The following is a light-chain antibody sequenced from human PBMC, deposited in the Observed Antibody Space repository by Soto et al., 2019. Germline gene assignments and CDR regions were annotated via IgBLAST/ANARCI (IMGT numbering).Light chain of an antibody. Sequence: QSVLTQPASVSGSPGQSSTISCTGTSSDVGGYDYVSWYQQHPGKVPKLMIYDVSSRPSGVSNRFSGSKSGNTASLTISGLQAEDEADYYCSSYASSSTLVFGGGTQLTVL. CDR3: SSYASSSTLV. CDR1: SSDVGGYDY. CDR2: DVS. J-gene: IGLJ2*01. V-gene: IGLV2-14*01.